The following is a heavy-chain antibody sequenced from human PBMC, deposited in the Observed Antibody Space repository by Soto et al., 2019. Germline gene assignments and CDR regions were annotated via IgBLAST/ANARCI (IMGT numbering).Heavy chain of an antibody. CDR1: GFTFSSYA. CDR3: AKDRRDRLPGYYCGMDV. J-gene: IGHJ6*02. Sequence: PGGSLRLSCAASGFTFSSYAMSWVRQAPGKGLEWVSAISGSGGSTYYADSVKGRFTISRDNSKNTLYLQMNSLRAEDTAVYYCAKDRRDRLPGYYCGMDVWGQGTTVTVSS. V-gene: IGHV3-23*01. D-gene: IGHD1-26*01. CDR2: ISGSGGST.